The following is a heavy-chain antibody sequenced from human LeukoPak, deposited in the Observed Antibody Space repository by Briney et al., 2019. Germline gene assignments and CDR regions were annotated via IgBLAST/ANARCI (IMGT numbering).Heavy chain of an antibody. CDR3: ARHETVAGVDY. V-gene: IGHV4-38-2*01. CDR1: GYSISSGYY. Sequence: SETLSLTCAVSGYSISSGYYWGWIRQPPGKGLEWIGSIYHSGSTYYNPPLKSRVTISVDTSKNQFSLKLSSVTAADTAVYYCARHETVAGVDYWGQGTLVTVSS. J-gene: IGHJ4*02. D-gene: IGHD6-19*01. CDR2: IYHSGST.